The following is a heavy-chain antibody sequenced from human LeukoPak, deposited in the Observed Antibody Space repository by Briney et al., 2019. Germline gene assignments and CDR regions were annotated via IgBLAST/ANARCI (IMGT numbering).Heavy chain of an antibody. CDR3: ARESTGWYPDY. V-gene: IGHV3-7*01. CDR2: IKADGSES. Sequence: PGGSLRLSCAASGFTVSSNYMSWVRQAPGKGLEWVANIKADGSESHFVDSLRGRFTISRDNAQNSLYLQLNSLRAEDTAVYYCARESTGWYPDYWGQGTLVTVSS. J-gene: IGHJ4*02. CDR1: GFTVSSNY. D-gene: IGHD6-19*01.